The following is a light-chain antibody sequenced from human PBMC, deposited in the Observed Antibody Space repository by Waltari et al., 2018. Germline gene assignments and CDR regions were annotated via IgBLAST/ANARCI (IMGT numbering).Light chain of an antibody. Sequence: ELVFTQSPATLSLSPGERATLYCRASQSVSSYLAWYQQKPGQAPRLLIYDASNRATRIPARFTRSASGTHFTLSISSLATEDFAVYYSQQRINSPPLTFGGGIKVEIK. CDR2: DAS. CDR3: QQRINSPPLT. J-gene: IGKJ4*01. V-gene: IGKV3-11*01. CDR1: QSVSSY.